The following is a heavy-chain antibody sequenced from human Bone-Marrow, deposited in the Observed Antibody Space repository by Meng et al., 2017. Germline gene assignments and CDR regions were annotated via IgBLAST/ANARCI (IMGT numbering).Heavy chain of an antibody. V-gene: IGHV1-2*06. J-gene: IGHJ4*02. Sequence: QLGRSGSMCKTPGLPCKVSSTPSGYNFPDYYIPWVRQAPGQGLEWMGRIDPKNGDTHYAQKFQGRVTMTGDTSISTAYMDLSGLRSDDTAVYYCARDEDISAAGKLFGDYWGQGTLVTVSS. CDR3: ARDEDISAAGKLFGDY. CDR2: IDPKNGDT. D-gene: IGHD6-13*01. CDR1: GYNFPDYY.